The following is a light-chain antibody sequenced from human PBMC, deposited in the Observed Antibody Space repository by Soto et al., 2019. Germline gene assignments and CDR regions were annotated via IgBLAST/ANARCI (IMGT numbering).Light chain of an antibody. CDR3: SSYTATSTLPI. J-gene: IGLJ1*01. CDR2: EVS. V-gene: IGLV2-14*01. Sequence: QSALTQPASVSGSPGQSITISCTGTSSDVGDYDFVSWYQHYPGKAPQLMIFEVSYRASGVSNRFSGSKSGNTASLTISGLQPEDEADYYCSSYTATSTLPIFGTGTKVTVL. CDR1: SSDVGDYDF.